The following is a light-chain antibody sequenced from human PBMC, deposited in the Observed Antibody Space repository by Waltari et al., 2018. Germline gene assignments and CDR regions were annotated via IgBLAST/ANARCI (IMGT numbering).Light chain of an antibody. CDR2: EVS. Sequence: QSALTQPPSASGSPGQSVTIPCTGTSTAVGPYKYVSWYQQHPGKAPKLLIYEVSKRASGVPDRFSGSKSGNTASLTVSGLQAEDEADYYCASRGASKVFGGGTKLTVL. CDR1: STAVGPYKY. J-gene: IGLJ2*01. CDR3: ASRGASKV. V-gene: IGLV2-8*01.